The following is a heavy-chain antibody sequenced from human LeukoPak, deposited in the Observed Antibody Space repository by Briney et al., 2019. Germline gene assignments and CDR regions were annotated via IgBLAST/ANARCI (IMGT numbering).Heavy chain of an antibody. D-gene: IGHD5-18*01. V-gene: IGHV1-8*01. CDR1: GYAFTSYD. CDR2: MNPNSGNT. J-gene: IGHJ4*02. CDR3: ARVSHGYSYVLPFDY. Sequence: ASVKVSCKASGYAFTSYDINWVRQATGQGLEWMGWMNPNSGNTGYAQKFQGRVTMTRNTSISTAYMELSSLRSEDTAVYYCARVSHGYSYVLPFDYWGQGTLVTVSS.